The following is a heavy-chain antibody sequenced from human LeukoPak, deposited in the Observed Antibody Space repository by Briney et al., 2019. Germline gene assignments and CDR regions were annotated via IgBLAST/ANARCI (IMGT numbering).Heavy chain of an antibody. Sequence: PGGSLRLSCAASGFPFSSYSMNWVRQAPGKGLEWVSSISSSFSHIYYADSVKGRFTISRDNAKNSLYLHMNSLRAEDTAVYYCARATSDFVVVPAAYNWFDPWGQGTLVTVSS. CDR2: ISSSFSHI. D-gene: IGHD2-2*01. J-gene: IGHJ5*02. CDR1: GFPFSSYS. CDR3: ARATSDFVVVPAAYNWFDP. V-gene: IGHV3-21*01.